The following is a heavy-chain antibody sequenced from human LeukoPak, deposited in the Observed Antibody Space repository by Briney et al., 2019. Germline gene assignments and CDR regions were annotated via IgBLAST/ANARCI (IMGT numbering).Heavy chain of an antibody. V-gene: IGHV3-49*04. D-gene: IGHD2-21*02. CDR2: IRSKVYGGTT. Sequence: TGGSLRLSCSASGFGFGDYGISWVRQAPGKGLEWVGFIRSKVYGGTTEYATSVKGRFTISRVDSKSIAYLQMDSLKTDDTGVYYCARHSVYSGDPRLDYWGQGTLVTVSS. J-gene: IGHJ4*02. CDR1: GFGFGDYG. CDR3: ARHSVYSGDPRLDY.